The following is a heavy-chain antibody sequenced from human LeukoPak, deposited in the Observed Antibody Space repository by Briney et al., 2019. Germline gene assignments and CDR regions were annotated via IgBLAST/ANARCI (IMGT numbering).Heavy chain of an antibody. V-gene: IGHV3-23*01. CDR3: PIRFLEWLPFDY. CDR2: ISGSGGST. CDR1: GFTFSSYA. Sequence: PGGSLRLSCAASGFTFSSYAMSWVRQAPGKGLEWVSAISGSGGSTYYADSVKGRFTISRDNSKNTLYLQMNSLRAEDTAVYYCPIRFLEWLPFDYWGQGTLVTVSS. D-gene: IGHD3-3*01. J-gene: IGHJ4*02.